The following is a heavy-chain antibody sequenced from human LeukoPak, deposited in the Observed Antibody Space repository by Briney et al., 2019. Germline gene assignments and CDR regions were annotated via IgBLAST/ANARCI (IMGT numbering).Heavy chain of an antibody. CDR3: ARDREMATIYYWYFDL. J-gene: IGHJ2*01. D-gene: IGHD5-24*01. CDR2: ISYDGSNK. Sequence: GGSLRLSRAASGFTFSSYAMHWVRQAPGKGLEWVAVISYDGSNKYYADSVKGRFTISRDNSKNTLYLQMNSLRAEDTAVYYCARDREMATIYYWYFDLWGRGTLVTVSS. CDR1: GFTFSSYA. V-gene: IGHV3-30-3*01.